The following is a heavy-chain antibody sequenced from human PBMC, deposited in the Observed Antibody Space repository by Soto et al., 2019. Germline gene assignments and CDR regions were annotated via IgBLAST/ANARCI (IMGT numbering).Heavy chain of an antibody. CDR2: IGAYNGNT. CDR1: GYTFTSYG. CDR3: ARGPTIFGVVIIQYYFDY. D-gene: IGHD3-3*01. V-gene: IGHV1-18*01. Sequence: GASVKVSCKASGYTFTSYGISWVRQAPGQGLEWMGWIGAYNGNTNYAQKLQGRVTMATDTSTSTAYMELRSLRSDDTAVYYCARGPTIFGVVIIQYYFDYWGQGTLVTVSS. J-gene: IGHJ4*02.